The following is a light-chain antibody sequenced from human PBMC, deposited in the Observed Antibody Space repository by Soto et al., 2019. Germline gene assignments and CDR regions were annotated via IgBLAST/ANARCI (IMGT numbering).Light chain of an antibody. CDR3: LQYGSSRT. V-gene: IGKV3-20*01. J-gene: IGKJ1*01. CDR2: GAS. Sequence: EIVLTQSPGTLSLSPGERATLSCRASQSVSSSYLAWYQQKPGQAPRLLISGASSRATGIPDRFSGSGSGTDFTLTISRLEPEDFAVYYCLQYGSSRTFGQGTKVEIK. CDR1: QSVSSSY.